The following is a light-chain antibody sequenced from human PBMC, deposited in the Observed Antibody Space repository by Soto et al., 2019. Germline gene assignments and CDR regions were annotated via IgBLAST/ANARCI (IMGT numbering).Light chain of an antibody. V-gene: IGKV3-20*01. CDR2: DAF. CDR1: QSVSSY. J-gene: IGKJ5*01. CDR3: QQYGDSPRT. Sequence: IVLTQSPATLSLSPWERATLSFRASQSVSSYLAWYQQKPGQAPRLLIHDAFMRATGIPDRFSGSGSGTDFTLTIARLEPEDFAVYYCQQYGDSPRTFGQGTRLEIK.